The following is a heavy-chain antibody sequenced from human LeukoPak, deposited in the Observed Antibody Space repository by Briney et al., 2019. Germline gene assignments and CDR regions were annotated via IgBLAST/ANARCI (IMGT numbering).Heavy chain of an antibody. J-gene: IGHJ6*02. Sequence: GGSLRLSCAASGFTFSSYSMNWVRQAPGKGLEWVSSISSGSSYIYYADSVKGRFTISRDNSKNTLYLQMNSLRAEDTAVYYCASHNYYGSGSYYNYYYGMDVWGQGTTVTVSS. CDR1: GFTFSSYS. CDR3: ASHNYYGSGSYYNYYYGMDV. D-gene: IGHD3-10*01. CDR2: ISSGSSYI. V-gene: IGHV3-21*04.